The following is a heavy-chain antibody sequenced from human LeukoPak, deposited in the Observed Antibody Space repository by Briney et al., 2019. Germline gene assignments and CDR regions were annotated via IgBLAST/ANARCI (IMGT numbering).Heavy chain of an antibody. Sequence: EASLKLSCKASTYAFTNYDINWLRQATGQRLEWMGWMNPYNGNTDYAQKFQGRVTMTRNTSINTAYMELSSLRSEDTAVYFWARGGPKCGGDCFDYWGQGTLVTVSS. V-gene: IGHV1-8*01. CDR1: TYAFTNYD. D-gene: IGHD2-21*01. CDR3: ARGGPKCGGDCFDY. CDR2: MNPYNGNT. J-gene: IGHJ4*02.